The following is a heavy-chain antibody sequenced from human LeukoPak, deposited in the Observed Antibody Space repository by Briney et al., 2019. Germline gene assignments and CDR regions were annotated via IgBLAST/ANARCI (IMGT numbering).Heavy chain of an antibody. CDR3: ASRTRYSSSSHWFDP. CDR1: GCSISSYY. D-gene: IGHD6-6*01. Sequence: SETLSLTCTVSGCSISSYYWSWIRQPPGKGLEWIGYIYTSGSTNYNPSLKSRVTISVDTSKNQFSLKLSSVTAADTAVYYCASRTRYSSSSHWFDPWGQGTLVTVSS. J-gene: IGHJ5*02. V-gene: IGHV4-4*09. CDR2: IYTSGST.